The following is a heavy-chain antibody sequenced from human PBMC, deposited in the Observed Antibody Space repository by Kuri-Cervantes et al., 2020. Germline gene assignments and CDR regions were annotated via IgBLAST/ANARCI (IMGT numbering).Heavy chain of an antibody. CDR3: ARAGYGGNYFDY. CDR2: ISYDGSNK. D-gene: IGHD4-23*01. V-gene: IGHV3-30-3*01. Sequence: GGSLRLSCAASGFTFSSYAMHWVRQAPGKGLEWVAVISYDGSNKYYADSVKGRFTISRDNAKNSLYLRMNSLRDEDTAVYYCARAGYGGNYFDYWGQGTLVTVSS. J-gene: IGHJ4*02. CDR1: GFTFSSYA.